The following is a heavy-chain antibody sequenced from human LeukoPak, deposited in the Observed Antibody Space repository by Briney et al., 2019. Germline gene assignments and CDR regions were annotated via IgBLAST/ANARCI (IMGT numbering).Heavy chain of an antibody. D-gene: IGHD6-13*01. CDR3: ARDTRYPNSSSWLGYYYYYMDV. V-gene: IGHV4-4*07. J-gene: IGHJ6*03. CDR1: GGSISSYY. CDR2: VYGGGST. Sequence: SETLSLTCTVSGGSISSYYLSWIRQPAGKGLEWIGRVYGGGSTTYNPSLKSRVTMSVDTSKNQFSLKLSSVTAADTAVYYCARDTRYPNSSSWLGYYYYYMDVWGKGTTVTVSS.